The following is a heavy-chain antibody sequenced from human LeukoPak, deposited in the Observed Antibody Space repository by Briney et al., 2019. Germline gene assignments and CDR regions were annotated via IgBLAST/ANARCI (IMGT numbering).Heavy chain of an antibody. J-gene: IGHJ4*02. Sequence: GGSLKLSCAASGITVSRNYMRWVRQAPGKGLEWVSVLYSSGSTYYADSVKGRFTISRDNSKNTVYLQMDSLTVEDTAICYCAKARDWGQGTLVTVSS. CDR2: LYSSGST. V-gene: IGHV3-66*01. CDR1: GITVSRNY. CDR3: AKARD.